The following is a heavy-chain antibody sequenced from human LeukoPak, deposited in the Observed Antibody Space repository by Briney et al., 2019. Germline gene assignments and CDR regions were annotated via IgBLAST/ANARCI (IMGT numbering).Heavy chain of an antibody. CDR3: AREDGSGSSPPYYFDY. CDR1: GGSISSSSYY. Sequence: SETLSLTCTVSGGSISSSSYYWGWIRQPPGKGLEWIGSIYYSGSTYYNPSLKSRVTISVDTPKNQFSLKLSSVTAADTAVYYCAREDGSGSSPPYYFDYWGQGTLVTVSS. J-gene: IGHJ4*02. CDR2: IYYSGST. D-gene: IGHD3-10*01. V-gene: IGHV4-39*07.